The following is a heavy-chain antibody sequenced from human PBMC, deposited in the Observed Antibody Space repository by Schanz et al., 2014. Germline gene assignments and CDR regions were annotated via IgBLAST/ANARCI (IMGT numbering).Heavy chain of an antibody. CDR3: ARKGMPPIWSGYPYFFDF. V-gene: IGHV1-2*06. J-gene: IGHJ4*02. CDR2: FT. Sequence: QVQLVQSGGEVKTPGASVKVSCKASGYSFSAYYIHWMRQAPGQGLEWLGRFTHISQKFQGRVTMTRDTSSTTAYMELNSLRSDDTAVYYCARKGMPPIWSGYPYFFDFWGQGTLVTVSS. D-gene: IGHD3-3*01. CDR1: GYSFSAYY.